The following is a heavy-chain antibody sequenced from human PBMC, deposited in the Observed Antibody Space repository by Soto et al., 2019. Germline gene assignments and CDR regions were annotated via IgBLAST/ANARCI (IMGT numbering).Heavy chain of an antibody. J-gene: IGHJ3*02. CDR1: GFTFDDYA. CDR3: AKDLSSGWYGSAYDAFDI. V-gene: IGHV3-9*01. D-gene: IGHD6-19*01. CDR2: ISWNSGSI. Sequence: EVQLVESGGGLVQPGRSLRLSCAASGFTFDDYAMHWVRQAPGKGLEWVSGISWNSGSIGYADSVKGRFTISRDNVKNSLYLKMNSLRAEDTALYYCAKDLSSGWYGSAYDAFDIWGQGTMVTVSS.